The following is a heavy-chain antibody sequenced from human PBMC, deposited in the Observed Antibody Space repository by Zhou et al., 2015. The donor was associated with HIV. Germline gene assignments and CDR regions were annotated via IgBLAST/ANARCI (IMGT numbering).Heavy chain of an antibody. Sequence: QVQLVESGGGVVQPGRSLRLSCAASGFTFSSYGMHWVRQAPGKGLEWVAVIWYDGSNKYYADSVKGRFSISRDNSKKTVYLQMNSLRVEDTAVYYCAREESYYGSGSYYNVAYHYYYGMDVWAKGHGHRLL. CDR1: GFTFSSYG. V-gene: IGHV3-33*01. J-gene: IGHJ6*02. CDR3: AREESYYGSGSYYNVAYHYYYGMDV. CDR2: IWYDGSNK. D-gene: IGHD3-10*01.